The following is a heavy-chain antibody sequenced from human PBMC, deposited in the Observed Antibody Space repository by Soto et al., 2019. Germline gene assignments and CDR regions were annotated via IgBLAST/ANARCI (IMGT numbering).Heavy chain of an antibody. CDR3: ARDYYFRSGSVDY. CDR2: VNLDGSEI. CDR1: GFTFSSHW. D-gene: IGHD3-10*01. Sequence: EVQLVESGGGLVQPGGSLRLSCAASGFTFSSHWMSWVRQAPGKGLEWVANVNLDGSEIYYVDSVKGRFTISRDNAKNSLYLQMNCLRAEDTAVYYCARDYYFRSGSVDYWGQGTLVTVSS. J-gene: IGHJ4*02. V-gene: IGHV3-7*01.